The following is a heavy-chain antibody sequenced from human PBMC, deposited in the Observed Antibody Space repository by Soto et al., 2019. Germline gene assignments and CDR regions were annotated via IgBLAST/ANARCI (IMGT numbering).Heavy chain of an antibody. D-gene: IGHD4-17*01. CDR2: ISGSGGST. CDR3: AKGGGTVAYYYYYGMDV. Sequence: EVQLLESGGGLVQPGGSLRLSCAASGFTFSSYAMSWVRQAPGTGLEWVSAISGSGGSTYYADSVKGRFTISRDNSKNTLYLQMNSLRAEDTAVYYCAKGGGTVAYYYYYGMDVWGQGTTVTVSS. CDR1: GFTFSSYA. J-gene: IGHJ6*02. V-gene: IGHV3-23*01.